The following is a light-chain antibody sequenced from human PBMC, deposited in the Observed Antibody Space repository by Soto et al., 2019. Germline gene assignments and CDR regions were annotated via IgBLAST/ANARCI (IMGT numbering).Light chain of an antibody. CDR1: QSVSSSY. CDR3: QQYNNWPPTWT. CDR2: GAS. Sequence: ELVFTQSPCTLSFSPGARATLSCRARQSVSSSYLAWYQQKPGQAPRLLIXGASTSATGIPARFSGSGCGTEFTLTITSLQSEEFACYYCQQYNNWPPTWTFGRGTKVDIK. J-gene: IGKJ1*01. V-gene: IGKV3-15*01.